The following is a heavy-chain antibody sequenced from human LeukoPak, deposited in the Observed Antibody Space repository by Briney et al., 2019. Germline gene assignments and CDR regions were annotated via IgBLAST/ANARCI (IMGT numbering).Heavy chain of an antibody. Sequence: PGGSLRLSCAASGFTFSSYGMHWVRQAPGKGLEWVAFIRYDGSNKYYADSVKGRSTISRDNSKNTLYLQMNSLRAEDTAEYYCANAGSSGYPSDYWGQGTLVTVSS. CDR2: IRYDGSNK. D-gene: IGHD3-22*01. CDR3: ANAGSSGYPSDY. CDR1: GFTFSSYG. V-gene: IGHV3-30*02. J-gene: IGHJ4*02.